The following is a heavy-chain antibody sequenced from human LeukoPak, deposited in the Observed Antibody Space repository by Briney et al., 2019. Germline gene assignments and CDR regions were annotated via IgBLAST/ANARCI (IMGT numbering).Heavy chain of an antibody. V-gene: IGHV1-18*01. D-gene: IGHD4-17*01. Sequence: GASVKVSCKASGYTFTSYGISWVRQAPGQGLEWMGWISAYNGNTNYAQKLQGRVTMTTDTSTSTVYMDLRGLRSDDTAVYYCARGYDYGDYVGDFDYWGQGTLVTVSS. CDR1: GYTFTSYG. CDR2: ISAYNGNT. CDR3: ARGYDYGDYVGDFDY. J-gene: IGHJ4*02.